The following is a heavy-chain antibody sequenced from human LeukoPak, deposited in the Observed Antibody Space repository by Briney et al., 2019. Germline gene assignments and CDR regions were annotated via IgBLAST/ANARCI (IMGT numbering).Heavy chain of an antibody. Sequence: GGSLRLSCAASGFTFSSYEMNWVREAPGKGLEWGSYISSSGSTIYYADSVKGRFTISRDNAKNSLYLQMNSLRAEDTAVYYCARLRYCSSTSCSDAEGWFDLWGQGTLVTVSS. J-gene: IGHJ5*02. V-gene: IGHV3-48*03. D-gene: IGHD2-2*01. CDR1: GFTFSSYE. CDR3: ARLRYCSSTSCSDAEGWFDL. CDR2: ISSSGSTI.